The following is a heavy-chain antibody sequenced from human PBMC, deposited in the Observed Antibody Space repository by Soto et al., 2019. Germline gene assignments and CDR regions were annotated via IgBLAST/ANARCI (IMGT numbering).Heavy chain of an antibody. J-gene: IGHJ3*02. V-gene: IGHV4-39*01. Sequence: QLQLQESGPGLVKPSETLSLTCTVSGGSISSSSYYWGWIRQPPGKGLEWIGSIYYSGSTYYNPSLKSRVPISVDTSKNQFSLKLSSVTAADTAVYYCASTSLYSSGWYQDAFDIWGQGTMVTVSS. CDR3: ASTSLYSSGWYQDAFDI. D-gene: IGHD6-19*01. CDR2: IYYSGST. CDR1: GGSISSSSYY.